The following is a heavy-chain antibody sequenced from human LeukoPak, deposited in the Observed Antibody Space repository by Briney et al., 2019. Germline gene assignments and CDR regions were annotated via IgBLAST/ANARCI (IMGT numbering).Heavy chain of an antibody. J-gene: IGHJ4*02. CDR2: NYTSGST. Sequence: SETLSLTCTVSGGSISSYYWSWIRQPAGKGLEWIGRNYTSGSTNYNPSLKSRVTMSVDTSKNQFSLKLSSVTAADTAVYYCASTYSSGWYFDYWGQGTLVTVSS. V-gene: IGHV4-4*07. D-gene: IGHD6-19*01. CDR1: GGSISSYY. CDR3: ASTYSSGWYFDY.